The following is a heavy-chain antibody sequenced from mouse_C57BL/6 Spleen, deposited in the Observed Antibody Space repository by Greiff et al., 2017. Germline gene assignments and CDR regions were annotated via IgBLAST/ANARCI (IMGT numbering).Heavy chain of an antibody. V-gene: IGHV1-75*01. CDR3: ARSTNYYGSSYGYAMDY. CDR2: IFPGSGST. Sequence: VKLKQSGPELVKPGASVKISCKASGYTFTDYYINWVKQRTGQGLEWIGWIFPGSGSTYYNAQFTGKATLTVAKASSTAYMLLSSLTSEDSAVYLFARSTNYYGSSYGYAMDYWGQGTSVTVSS. J-gene: IGHJ4*01. D-gene: IGHD1-1*01. CDR1: GYTFTDYY.